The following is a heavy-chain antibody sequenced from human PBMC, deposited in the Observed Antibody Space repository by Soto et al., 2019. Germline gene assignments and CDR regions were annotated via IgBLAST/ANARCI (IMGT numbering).Heavy chain of an antibody. CDR2: IYYSGST. Sequence: SEALSLTCTFSGGFINSSSYYWVWIRQPPGKGLGWIGSIYYSGSTYYNPSLKSRVTISVDTSKNQFSLKLSSVTAADTAVYYCARLSSSSGWYRQNEKYFDYWGQGTLVTVSS. D-gene: IGHD6-19*01. V-gene: IGHV4-39*01. CDR1: GGFINSSSYY. CDR3: ARLSSSSGWYRQNEKYFDY. J-gene: IGHJ4*02.